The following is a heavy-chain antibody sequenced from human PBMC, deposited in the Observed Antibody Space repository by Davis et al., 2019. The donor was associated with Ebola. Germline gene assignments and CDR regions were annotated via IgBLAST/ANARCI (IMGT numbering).Heavy chain of an antibody. D-gene: IGHD6-19*01. V-gene: IGHV7-4-1*02. CDR3: TRDLDSQWLVWAPSEY. CDR2: INTNTGDA. Sequence: AASVKVSCKASGYAFSSYALNWVRQAPGQGLEWMGWINTNTGDATYARGFTGRFVFSLDTSVNTAYLQISSLEAEDIAVYFCTRDLDSQWLVWAPSEYWGQGTLVTASS. J-gene: IGHJ4*02. CDR1: GYAFSSYA.